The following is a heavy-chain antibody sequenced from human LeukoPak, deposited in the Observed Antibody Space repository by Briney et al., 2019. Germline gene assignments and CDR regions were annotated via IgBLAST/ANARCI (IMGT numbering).Heavy chain of an antibody. J-gene: IGHJ4*02. V-gene: IGHV3-30*02. Sequence: GGSLRLSCAASGFTLSSYGMHWVRQAPGKGLEWVAFIHDDGSKKYHADSVKGRFTISRDNSKNTLYLQMNSLRAEDTAVYYCARDFRWLHNFDYWGQGTLVTVSS. CDR2: IHDDGSKK. CDR1: GFTLSSYG. CDR3: ARDFRWLHNFDY. D-gene: IGHD5-24*01.